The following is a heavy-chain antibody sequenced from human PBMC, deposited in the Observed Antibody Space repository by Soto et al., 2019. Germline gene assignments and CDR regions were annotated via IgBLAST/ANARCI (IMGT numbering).Heavy chain of an antibody. D-gene: IGHD1-26*01. Sequence: ASVKVSCKASGYTFTSYYMHWVRQAPGQGLEWMGIINPSGGSTSYAQKFQGRVTMTRDTSTSTVYMELSSLRSEDTAVYYCARDKVELHSPLDAFDIWGQGTMVTVS. CDR1: GYTFTSYY. V-gene: IGHV1-46*01. CDR3: ARDKVELHSPLDAFDI. J-gene: IGHJ3*02. CDR2: INPSGGST.